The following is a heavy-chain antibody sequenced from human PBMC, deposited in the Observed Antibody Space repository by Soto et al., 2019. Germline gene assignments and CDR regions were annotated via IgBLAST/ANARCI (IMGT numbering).Heavy chain of an antibody. CDR3: TRGYGAGSYFSDH. D-gene: IGHD3-10*01. Sequence: ASVKVSCKASGYTFTNYDITWVRQAPGKGLEWVSASYSGGNTYYADSVKGRFTSSRDNFQNTLYLQMNSLTAEDTAVYYCTRGYGAGSYFSDHWGQGTLVTVSS. CDR2: SYSGGNT. CDR1: GYTFTNYD. J-gene: IGHJ5*02. V-gene: IGHV3-53*01.